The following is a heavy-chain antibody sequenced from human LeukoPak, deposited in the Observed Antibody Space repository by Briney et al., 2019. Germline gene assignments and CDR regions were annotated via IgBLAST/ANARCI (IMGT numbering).Heavy chain of an antibody. V-gene: IGHV4-4*07. Sequence: SETLSLTCTASGGSISSYYWSWIRQPAGKGLEWIGRIYTSGSTNYNPSLKSRVTMSVDTSKSQFSLELTSVTAADTAVYYCAGGVLTGYLWRNWGQGTLVTVSS. CDR1: GGSISSYY. CDR3: AGGVLTGYLWRN. J-gene: IGHJ4*02. D-gene: IGHD3-9*01. CDR2: IYTSGST.